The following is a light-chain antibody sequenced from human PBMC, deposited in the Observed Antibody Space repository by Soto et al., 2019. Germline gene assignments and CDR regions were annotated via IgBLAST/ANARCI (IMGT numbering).Light chain of an antibody. CDR2: GAS. CDR3: QQYGSAPSP. CDR1: QSVSSSY. Sequence: IVLTQSTGTLSLSPGERATLSCRASQSVSSSYLAWYQQKPGQAPRLLIYGASSRATGIPDRFSGSGSGTDFTLTISRLEPEDFAVYYCQQYGSAPSPFGQGTNV. V-gene: IGKV3-20*01. J-gene: IGKJ1*01.